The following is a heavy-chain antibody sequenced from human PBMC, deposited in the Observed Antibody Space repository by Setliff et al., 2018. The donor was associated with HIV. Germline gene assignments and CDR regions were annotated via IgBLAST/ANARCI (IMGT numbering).Heavy chain of an antibody. J-gene: IGHJ4*02. CDR3: ARQPLYNDYDWRSYYFDY. CDR1: GYSISSGCY. CDR2: MYHTGST. Sequence: LSLTCAVSGYSISSGCYWGWIRQPPGKGLEWIGSMYHTGSTYYSPSLNSRFTISVDTSKNQFSLKWRSVTAADTAVYYCARQPLYNDYDWRSYYFDYWGQGSLVTVSS. V-gene: IGHV4-38-2*01. D-gene: IGHD5-12*01.